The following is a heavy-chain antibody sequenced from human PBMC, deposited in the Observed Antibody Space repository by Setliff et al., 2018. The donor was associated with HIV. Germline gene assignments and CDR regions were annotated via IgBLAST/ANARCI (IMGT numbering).Heavy chain of an antibody. Sequence: PSETLSLTCTVSGGSISSGSYYWSWIRQPAGKGLEWIGRIHTSGNTNYNPSLKSRVTISVDTSKNQFSLKLSSVTAADTAVYYCAREGGKLWFGELLYAFDIWGQGTMVTVSS. J-gene: IGHJ3*02. CDR2: IHTSGNT. CDR3: AREGGKLWFGELLYAFDI. D-gene: IGHD3-10*01. CDR1: GGSISSGSYY. V-gene: IGHV4-61*02.